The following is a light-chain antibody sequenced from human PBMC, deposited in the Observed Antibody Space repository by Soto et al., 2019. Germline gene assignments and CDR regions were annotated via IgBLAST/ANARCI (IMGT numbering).Light chain of an antibody. J-gene: IGKJ1*01. CDR3: QQYNGYSGT. CDR2: DAS. V-gene: IGKV1-5*01. CDR1: QSISSW. Sequence: IQMPQSPSTLSASVGGRVTITCRASQSISSWLAWYQQKPGKAPKLLIYDASSLESGVPSRFSGSGSGTEFTLTISSLRPDDFATYYCQQYNGYSGTFGQGTKVDIK.